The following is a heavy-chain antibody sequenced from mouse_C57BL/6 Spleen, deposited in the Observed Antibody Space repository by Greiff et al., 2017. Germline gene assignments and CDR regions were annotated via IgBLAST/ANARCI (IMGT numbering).Heavy chain of an antibody. J-gene: IGHJ4*01. CDR3: ARRGGGYYVLYAMDY. Sequence: QVQLQQSGAELVRPGASVKLSCKASGYTFTDYYINWVRQRPGQGLEWIARIYPGSGNTYYTKKFKGKATLTAETSSSTAYMQLSSLTSEDSAVYFCARRGGGYYVLYAMDYWGQGTSVTVSS. CDR1: GYTFTDYY. D-gene: IGHD2-3*01. V-gene: IGHV1-76*01. CDR2: IYPGSGNT.